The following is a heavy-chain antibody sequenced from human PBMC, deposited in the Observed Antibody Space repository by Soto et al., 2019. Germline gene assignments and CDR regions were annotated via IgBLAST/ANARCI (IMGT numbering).Heavy chain of an antibody. Sequence: ASVKVSCKASGYTFTSYYMHWVRQAPGQGLEWMGIINPSGGSTSYAQKFQGRVTMTRDTSTSTVYMELSSLGSEDTAVYYCARDRGIQLWLGVYYYYGMDVWGQGTTVTVSS. J-gene: IGHJ6*02. V-gene: IGHV1-46*01. CDR3: ARDRGIQLWLGVYYYYGMDV. D-gene: IGHD5-18*01. CDR1: GYTFTSYY. CDR2: INPSGGST.